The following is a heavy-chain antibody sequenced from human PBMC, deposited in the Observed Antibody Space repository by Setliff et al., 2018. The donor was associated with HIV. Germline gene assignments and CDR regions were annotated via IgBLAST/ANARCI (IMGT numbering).Heavy chain of an antibody. D-gene: IGHD4-17*01. CDR1: GFTFSSYW. CDR3: AREDVTTSGLDI. J-gene: IGHJ3*02. CDR2: INSDGSST. Sequence: GSLRLSCAAAGFTFSSYWMHWVRQAPGKGLVWVSRINSDGSSTAYADSVKGRFTISRDNAKSTLYLQMNRLRVEDTAVYYCAREDVTTSGLDIWGQGTMVTVSS. V-gene: IGHV3-74*01.